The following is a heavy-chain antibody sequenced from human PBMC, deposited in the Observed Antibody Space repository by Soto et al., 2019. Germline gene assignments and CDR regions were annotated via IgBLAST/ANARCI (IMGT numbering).Heavy chain of an antibody. CDR1: GFTFSGSA. V-gene: IGHV3-73*01. CDR2: IRSKANSYAT. CDR3: TRRGLTNGDPNDY. Sequence: PGGSLRLSCAASGFTFSGSAMHWVRQASGKGLEWVGRIRSKANSYATAYAASVKGRFTISRDDSKNTAYLQMNSLKTEDTAVYYCTRRGLTNGDPNDYWGQGTLVTVSS. D-gene: IGHD4-17*01. J-gene: IGHJ4*02.